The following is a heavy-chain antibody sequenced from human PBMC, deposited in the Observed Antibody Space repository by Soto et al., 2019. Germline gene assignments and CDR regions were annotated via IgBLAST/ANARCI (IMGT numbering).Heavy chain of an antibody. Sequence: PSETLSLTCAVYGVSFSGYYWSWIRQPPGKGLEWIGEINHSGSTNYNPSLKSRVTISVDTSKNQFSLKLSSVTAADTAVYYCARGVYCTNGVCYVSANHPFDYWGQGTLVTVSS. CDR2: INHSGST. J-gene: IGHJ4*02. CDR1: GVSFSGYY. V-gene: IGHV4-34*01. CDR3: ARGVYCTNGVCYVSANHPFDY. D-gene: IGHD2-8*01.